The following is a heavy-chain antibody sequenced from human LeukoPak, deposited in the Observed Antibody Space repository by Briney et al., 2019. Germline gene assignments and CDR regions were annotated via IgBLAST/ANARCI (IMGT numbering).Heavy chain of an antibody. V-gene: IGHV3-66*01. CDR2: IYGGVNT. CDR1: GFAVSSNY. CDR3: AKSPKTGFLFDY. J-gene: IGHJ4*02. D-gene: IGHD1-1*01. Sequence: GGSLRLSCAASGFAVSSNYMSWVRQAPGKGLEWVSVIYGGVNTVYADSVQGRFTISRDNSKNTLYLQMSSLRAEDTAVYYCAKSPKTGFLFDYWGKGTLVTVSS.